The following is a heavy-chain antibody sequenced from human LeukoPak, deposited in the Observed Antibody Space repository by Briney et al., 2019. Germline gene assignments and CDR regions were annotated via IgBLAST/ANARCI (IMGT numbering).Heavy chain of an antibody. V-gene: IGHV3-21*01. CDR3: ARGDNYDSSGYHFDY. CDR1: GFTFSSYS. Sequence: GGSLRLSCAASGFTFSSYSMNWVRQAPGKGLEWVSSISSSSRYIYYADSVQGRLTISRDNAKNSLYLQMNSLRAEDTAVYYCARGDNYDSSGYHFDYWGQGTLVTVSS. CDR2: ISSSSRYI. J-gene: IGHJ4*02. D-gene: IGHD3-22*01.